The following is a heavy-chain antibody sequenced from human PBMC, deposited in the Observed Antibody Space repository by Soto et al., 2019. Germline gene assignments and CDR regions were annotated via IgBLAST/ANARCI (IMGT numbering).Heavy chain of an antibody. CDR2: IYPGDSDT. CDR3: AGHRSGYYSAFDF. J-gene: IGHJ4*02. V-gene: IGHV5-51*01. D-gene: IGHD3-22*01. Sequence: GESLKISCEGSGYSFSSYWIGWVRQMPGKGLEWMGIIYPGDSDTRYSPSFQGQVTISADKSINTAYLQWSSLKASDSAMYYCAGHRSGYYSAFDFWGQGTLVTVSS. CDR1: GYSFSSYW.